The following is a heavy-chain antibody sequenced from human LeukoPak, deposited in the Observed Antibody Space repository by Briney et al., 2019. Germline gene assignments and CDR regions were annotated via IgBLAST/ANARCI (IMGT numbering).Heavy chain of an antibody. CDR2: ISGSGGSA. D-gene: IGHD3-10*01. V-gene: IGHV3-23*01. CDR1: GFTFNNYA. CDR3: AKDRGPTMVRGVPVDP. J-gene: IGHJ5*02. Sequence: GGSLRLSCAASGFTFNNYAMSWVRQAPGKGPEWLSAISGSGGSATDADSVKGRFTTSRDNSKSTLYLQMNSLRAEDTAVYYCAKDRGPTMVRGVPVDPWGQGTLVTVSS.